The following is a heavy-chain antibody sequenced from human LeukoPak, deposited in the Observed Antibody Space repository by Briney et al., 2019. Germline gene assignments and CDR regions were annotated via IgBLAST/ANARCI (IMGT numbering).Heavy chain of an antibody. CDR3: AREYSGLDF. V-gene: IGHV3-11*01. CDR2: ISNSGSCR. J-gene: IGHJ4*02. CDR1: GFTFSDHY. Sequence: GSLRLSCAASGFTFSDHYMTWIRQAPGKGLEWVSYISNSGSCRFYADSVKGRFTISRDNANDSVYLIMTSLRAEDTAMYYCAREYSGLDFWGQGTRVTVSS. D-gene: IGHD6-19*01.